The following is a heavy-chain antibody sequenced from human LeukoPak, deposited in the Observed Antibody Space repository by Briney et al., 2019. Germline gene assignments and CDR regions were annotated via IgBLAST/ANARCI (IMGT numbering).Heavy chain of an antibody. CDR3: ARTPMLRGIIPGS. V-gene: IGHV3-48*01. Sequence: GGSLRLSCAASGFTFSSYSMNWVRQAPGKGLEWVSYISSSSSTIYYADSVKGRFTISRDNAKNSLYVQMNSLRAEDTAVYYCARTPMLRGIIPGSWGQGTLVTVSS. CDR1: GFTFSSYS. CDR2: ISSSSSTI. D-gene: IGHD3-10*01. J-gene: IGHJ5*02.